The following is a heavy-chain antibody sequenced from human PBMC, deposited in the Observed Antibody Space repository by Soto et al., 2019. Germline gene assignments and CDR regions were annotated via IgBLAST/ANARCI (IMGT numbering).Heavy chain of an antibody. CDR1: GGSFSGYY. J-gene: IGHJ3*02. Sequence: QVQLQQWGAGLLKPSETLSLTCAVYGGSFSGYYWSWIRQPPGKGLEWIGEINHSGSTNYNPSLKSRVTISVDTSKNQFSLKLSSVTAADTAVYYCARIAHYYDSSGYYYGHDAFDIWGQGTMVTVSS. CDR2: INHSGST. V-gene: IGHV4-34*01. CDR3: ARIAHYYDSSGYYYGHDAFDI. D-gene: IGHD3-22*01.